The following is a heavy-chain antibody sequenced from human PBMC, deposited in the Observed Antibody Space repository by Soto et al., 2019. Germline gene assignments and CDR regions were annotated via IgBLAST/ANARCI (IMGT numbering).Heavy chain of an antibody. V-gene: IGHV3-72*01. J-gene: IGHJ6*02. CDR1: GFIFSDHY. Sequence: EVQLVASGGGLVQPGGSLRLSCAASGFIFSDHYMDWVRQAPGKGLEWLGRSKNKANSYTTDYAASVKGRFTVSRHDSKNSLYLQLTSLTTEYTAVYYCTTAVSATRASFLDVWGQGTTVTVSS. CDR2: SKNKANSYTT. CDR3: TTAVSATRASFLDV. D-gene: IGHD2-15*01.